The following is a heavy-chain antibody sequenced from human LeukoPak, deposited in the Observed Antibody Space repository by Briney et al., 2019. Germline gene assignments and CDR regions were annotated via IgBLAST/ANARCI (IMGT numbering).Heavy chain of an antibody. V-gene: IGHV1-46*01. J-gene: IGHJ4*02. CDR1: GYTFTSNY. CDR3: ARVTASYDSSELD. Sequence: ASVKVSCKAFGYTFTSNYMHWVRQAPGQGPEWMGVISPSGGSTTYAQNFQGRITMTRDMSTTTVYMEMSSLTYEDTAVYYCARVTASYDSSELDWGQGTLVTVSS. D-gene: IGHD3-22*01. CDR2: ISPSGGST.